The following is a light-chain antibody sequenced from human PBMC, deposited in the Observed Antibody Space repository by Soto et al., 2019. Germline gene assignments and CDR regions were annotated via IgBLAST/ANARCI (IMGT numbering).Light chain of an antibody. CDR2: DAS. J-gene: IGKJ1*01. Sequence: DIQMTQSPSALSASVGDRATTTCRARQSISSWLAWYQQKPGKAPKLLIYDASTVQSGVPSRYSGSGSGTEFTLTISNLQPDDFATYYCKQYESYSQWTFGQGTKVDIK. V-gene: IGKV1-5*01. CDR3: KQYESYSQWT. CDR1: QSISSW.